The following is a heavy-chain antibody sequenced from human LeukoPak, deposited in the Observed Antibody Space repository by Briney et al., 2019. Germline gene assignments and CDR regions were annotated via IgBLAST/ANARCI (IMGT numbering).Heavy chain of an antibody. D-gene: IGHD5-18*01. CDR3: TTWLTYVDTAMGDY. CDR2: IKSKTDGGTT. V-gene: IGHV3-15*01. CDR1: GFTFSNAW. Sequence: GGSLRLSCAASGFTFSNAWMSWVRQAPGKGLEWVGRIKSKTDGGTTDYAAPVKGRFTISRDDSKNTLYLQTNSLKTEDTAVYYCTTWLTYVDTAMGDYWGQGTLVTVSS. J-gene: IGHJ4*02.